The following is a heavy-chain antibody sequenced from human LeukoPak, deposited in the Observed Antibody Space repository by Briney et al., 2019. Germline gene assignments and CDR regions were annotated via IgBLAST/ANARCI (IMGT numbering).Heavy chain of an antibody. V-gene: IGHV4-59*01. D-gene: IGHD5-24*01. CDR3: TRDRRDGYNYVDY. CDR2: ISYSGST. CDR1: GGSISPYY. J-gene: IGHJ4*02. Sequence: SETLSLTCIVSGGSISPYYWSWIRQPPGKGLEWIGYISYSGSTDYNPPLKSRVTISVDTSRNQFSLKLNSVTAADTAVYYCTRDRRDGYNYVDYWGQGTLVTVSS.